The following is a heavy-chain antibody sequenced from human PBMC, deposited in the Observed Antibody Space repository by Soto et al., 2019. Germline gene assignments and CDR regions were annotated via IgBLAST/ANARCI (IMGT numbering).Heavy chain of an antibody. CDR1: AASIIGYY. CDR2: IYSDVST. Sequence: PSETLSLTCTVSAASIIGYYWSCIRQPAGKVLEWIGRIYSDVSTNYNPSLKSRVTMSVDTSKNQFSLKLTSMTAADTAMYYCARMRAAGTFDYWGQGTLVTVSS. D-gene: IGHD6-13*01. CDR3: ARMRAAGTFDY. J-gene: IGHJ4*02. V-gene: IGHV4-4*07.